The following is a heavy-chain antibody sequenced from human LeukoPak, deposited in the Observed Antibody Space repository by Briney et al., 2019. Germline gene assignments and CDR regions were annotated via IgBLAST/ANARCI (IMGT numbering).Heavy chain of an antibody. CDR1: GGSISSYY. D-gene: IGHD3-22*01. J-gene: IGHJ4*02. CDR2: IYYSGST. CDR3: ARDPNYYDSSGYWGYFDY. Sequence: SETLSLTCTVSGGSISSYYWSRIRQPPGKGLEWIGYIYYSGSTNYNPSLKSRVTISVDTSKNQFSLKLSSVTAADTAVYYCARDPNYYDSSGYWGYFDYWGQGTLVTVSS. V-gene: IGHV4-59*01.